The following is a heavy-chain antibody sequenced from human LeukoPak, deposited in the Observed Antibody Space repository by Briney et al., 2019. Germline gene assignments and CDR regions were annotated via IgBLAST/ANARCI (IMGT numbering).Heavy chain of an antibody. CDR3: ARAMVRGVIIIVSDWFDP. Sequence: SETLSLTCSVSGYSINSGYYWGWIRQPPGKGLEWIGSVYHSGHTNYDPSLKSRVTISVDTSKNQFSLKLSSVTAADTAVYYCARAMVRGVIIIVSDWFDPWGQGTLVTVS. J-gene: IGHJ5*02. D-gene: IGHD3-10*01. CDR2: VYHSGHT. V-gene: IGHV4-38-2*02. CDR1: GYSINSGYY.